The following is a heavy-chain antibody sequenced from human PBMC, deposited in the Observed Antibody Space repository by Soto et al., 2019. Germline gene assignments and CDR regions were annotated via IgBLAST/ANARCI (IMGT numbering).Heavy chain of an antibody. D-gene: IGHD6-6*01. CDR3: ARGRIAARRMYNWFDP. CDR1: GFTFSSYW. V-gene: IGHV3-7*01. J-gene: IGHJ5*02. Sequence: GGSLRLSCAASGFTFSSYWMSWVRQAPGKGLEWVANIKQDGSEKYYVDSVKGRFTISRDSAKNSLYLQMNSLRAEDTAVYYCARGRIAARRMYNWFDPWGQGTLVTVSS. CDR2: IKQDGSEK.